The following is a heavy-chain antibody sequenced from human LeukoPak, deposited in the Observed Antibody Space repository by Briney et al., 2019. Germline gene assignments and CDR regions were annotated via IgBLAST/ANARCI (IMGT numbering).Heavy chain of an antibody. CDR1: GDTFISYV. Sequence: SVEVSCKASGDTFISYVISWVRQAPGQGLEWMGGINPVFGTAHYAQKFQDRVTITADESTSTAYMELSSLRSEDTAVYYCAKTFLTAYDTYFYYYGLDVWGQGTPVTVSS. D-gene: IGHD3-9*01. V-gene: IGHV1-69*13. CDR3: AKTFLTAYDTYFYYYGLDV. J-gene: IGHJ6*02. CDR2: INPVFGTA.